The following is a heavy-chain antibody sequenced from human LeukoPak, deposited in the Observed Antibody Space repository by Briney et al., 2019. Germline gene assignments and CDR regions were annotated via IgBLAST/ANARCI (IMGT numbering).Heavy chain of an antibody. Sequence: PGGSLLLSCLVSGFSFIDSYMTWIRQTPGKGLEWLAYISGSGSDIYYADSVKGRFTISRDNAKNSLYLQMNSLRPEDTALYYCSTDPRLLMYWGQGTLVTVSS. CDR2: ISGSGSDI. CDR1: GFSFIDSY. J-gene: IGHJ4*02. D-gene: IGHD2-8*01. CDR3: STDPRLLMY. V-gene: IGHV3-11*01.